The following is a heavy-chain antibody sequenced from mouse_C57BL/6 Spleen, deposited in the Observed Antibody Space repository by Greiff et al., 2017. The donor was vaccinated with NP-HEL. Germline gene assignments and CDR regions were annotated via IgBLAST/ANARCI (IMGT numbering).Heavy chain of an antibody. Sequence: EVQLQQSGPELVKPGASVKISCKASGYSFTDYNMNWVKQSNGKSLEWIGVINPNYGTTSYNQKFKGKATLTVAQSSSTAYMQLNSLTSEDSAVAYWATSARGGGFAYWGQGTLVTVSA. J-gene: IGHJ3*01. CDR3: ATSARGGGFAY. CDR2: INPNYGTT. CDR1: GYSFTDYN. V-gene: IGHV1-39*01.